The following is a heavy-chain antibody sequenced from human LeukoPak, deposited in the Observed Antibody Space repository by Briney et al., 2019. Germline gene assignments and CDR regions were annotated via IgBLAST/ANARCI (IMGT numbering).Heavy chain of an antibody. CDR3: AKDLLRGYSYGYFAFDI. Sequence: GGSLRLSCAASGFTFSSYAMSWVRQAPGKGLEWVSAISGSGGSTYYADSVKGRFTISRDNSKNPLYLQMNSLRAEDTAVYYCAKDLLRGYSYGYFAFDIWGQGTMVTVSS. D-gene: IGHD5-18*01. J-gene: IGHJ3*02. CDR1: GFTFSSYA. CDR2: ISGSGGST. V-gene: IGHV3-23*01.